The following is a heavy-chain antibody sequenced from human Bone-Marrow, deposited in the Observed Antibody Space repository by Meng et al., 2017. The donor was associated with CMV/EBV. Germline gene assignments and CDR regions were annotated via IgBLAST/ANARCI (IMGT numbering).Heavy chain of an antibody. D-gene: IGHD3-10*02. CDR1: GFTFSSYS. CDR3: ARDLFSVGHYYYGMDV. Sequence: GGSLRLSCAASGFTFSSYSMNWVRQAPGKGLEWVSSISSSSSYIYYADSVKGRFTISRDNAKNSLYLQMNSLRAEDTAVYYCARDLFSVGHYYYGMDVQGQWSLVTVYS. V-gene: IGHV3-21*01. J-gene: IGHJ6*02. CDR2: ISSSSSYI.